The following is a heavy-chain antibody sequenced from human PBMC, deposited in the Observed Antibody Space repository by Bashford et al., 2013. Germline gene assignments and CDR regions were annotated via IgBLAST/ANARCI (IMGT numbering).Heavy chain of an antibody. CDR2: IYPGDSDT. J-gene: IGHJ4*02. CDR3: ARQFCTTTFCYSDY. CDR1: GYRFTNDW. V-gene: IGHV5-51*01. D-gene: IGHD2-21*01. Sequence: GESLKISCKGSGYRFTNDWIGWVRQRPGKGLEWIGIIYPGDSDTTYSPSFEGQVTISVDKSISTAYLQWSSLQASDTAIYYCARQFCTTTFCYSDYWGQGTLVTVSS.